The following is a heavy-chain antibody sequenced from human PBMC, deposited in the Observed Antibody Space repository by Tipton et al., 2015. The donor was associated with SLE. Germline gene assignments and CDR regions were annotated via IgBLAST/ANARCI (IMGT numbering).Heavy chain of an antibody. CDR3: ATFYGGNPGACDI. CDR1: GGSVSSSSYY. CDR2: IYYSGST. J-gene: IGHJ3*02. V-gene: IGHV4-39*01. D-gene: IGHD4-23*01. Sequence: TLSLTCTVSGGSVSSSSYYWGWIRQPPGKGLEWIGSIYYSGSTYYNPSLKSRVTISVDTSKNQFSLKLNSVTAADTAVYYCATFYGGNPGACDIWGQGTMVTVSS.